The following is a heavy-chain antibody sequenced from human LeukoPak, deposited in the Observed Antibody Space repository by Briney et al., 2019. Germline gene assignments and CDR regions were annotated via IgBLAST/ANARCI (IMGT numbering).Heavy chain of an antibody. CDR3: LKVRATCCS. CDR2: INPNSGGT. CDR1: GYTFTGNY. J-gene: IGHJ4*02. Sequence: ASVKVSCKASGYTFTGNYNHWVRQAPGQGLEWIGWINPNSGGTNYAQKFQGRVTMTRETSISTAYMELSSLRSDDTAVYYCLKVRATCCSWGQGTLVTVSS. D-gene: IGHD2-2*01. V-gene: IGHV1-2*02.